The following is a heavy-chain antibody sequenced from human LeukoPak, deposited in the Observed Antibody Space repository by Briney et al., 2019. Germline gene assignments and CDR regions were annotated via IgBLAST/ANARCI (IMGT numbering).Heavy chain of an antibody. CDR2: VNSDGSWT. CDR3: VSFYETY. J-gene: IGHJ4*02. Sequence: GGSLRLSCAASGFTFSSYGMHWVRQAPGKGLVWFSHVNSDGSWTSYADSVKGRFTISKDNAKNTVYLQMNSLRAEDTAVYYCVSFYETYWGRGTLVTVSS. V-gene: IGHV3-74*01. CDR1: GFTFSSYG. D-gene: IGHD2/OR15-2a*01.